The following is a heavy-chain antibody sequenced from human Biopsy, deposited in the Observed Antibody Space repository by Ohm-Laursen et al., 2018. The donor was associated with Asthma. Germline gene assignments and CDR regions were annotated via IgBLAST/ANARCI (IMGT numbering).Heavy chain of an antibody. D-gene: IGHD6-19*01. V-gene: IGHV1-69*13. J-gene: IGHJ6*02. CDR3: ARCQVGYSSGWSLLLKKIYYSGMDV. Sequence: SVKVSCKSPGGTFSNFAISWVRQAPGQGLEWLGGIMTVFGTTNYAQKFQGRVTITADESTSTAYMEVTSLRSGDTAIYYCARCQVGYSSGWSLLLKKIYYSGMDVWGQGTAVTVSS. CDR1: GGTFSNFA. CDR2: IMTVFGTT.